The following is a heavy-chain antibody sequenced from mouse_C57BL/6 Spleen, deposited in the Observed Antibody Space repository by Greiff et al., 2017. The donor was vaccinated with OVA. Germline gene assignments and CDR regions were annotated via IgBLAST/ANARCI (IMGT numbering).Heavy chain of an antibody. CDR2: FHPYNDDT. CDR3: ARGDSNYLYWYFDV. Sequence: LQESGAELVKPGASVKMSCKASGYTFTTYPIEWMKQNHGKSLEWIGNFHPYNDDTKYNEKFKGKATLTVEKSSSTVYLELSRLTSDDSAVYYCARGDSNYLYWYFDVWGTGTTVTVSS. D-gene: IGHD2-5*01. CDR1: GYTFTTYP. V-gene: IGHV1-47*01. J-gene: IGHJ1*03.